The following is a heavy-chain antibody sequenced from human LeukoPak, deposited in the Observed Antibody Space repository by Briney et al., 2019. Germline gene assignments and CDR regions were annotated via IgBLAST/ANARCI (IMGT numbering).Heavy chain of an antibody. J-gene: IGHJ4*02. CDR1: GYTFTGYY. D-gene: IGHD1-7*01. CDR2: INPNSGGT. V-gene: IGHV1-2*02. Sequence: ASVKVSCKASGYTFTGYYIRWVRQAPGQGLEWMGCINPNSGGTNYAQKFQGRVTMTRDTSISTAYMELSRLRSDDTAVYYCARTLGTTDDYWGQGTLVTVSS. CDR3: ARTLGTTDDY.